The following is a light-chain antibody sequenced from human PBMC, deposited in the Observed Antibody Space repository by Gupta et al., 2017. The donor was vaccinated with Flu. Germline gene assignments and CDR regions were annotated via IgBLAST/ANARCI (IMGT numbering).Light chain of an antibody. Sequence: EIVLTQSPATLSVSPGERATLSCRASQNINVNLAWYQHKPGQAPRLLITGASARAAGVPARFSASGSASGTDFNLTISSLQSEDCALYYCQQYHSWPPLTFGGGTKVE. CDR1: QNINVN. CDR2: GAS. V-gene: IGKV3-15*01. J-gene: IGKJ4*01. CDR3: QQYHSWPPLT.